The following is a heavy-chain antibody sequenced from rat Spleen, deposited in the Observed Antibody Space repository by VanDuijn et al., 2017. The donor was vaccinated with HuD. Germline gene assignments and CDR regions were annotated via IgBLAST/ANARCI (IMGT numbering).Heavy chain of an antibody. CDR3: TRGDYGGSPNWFAY. D-gene: IGHD1-11*01. CDR1: GFSLTSNG. CDR2: ISSGGST. J-gene: IGHJ3*01. Sequence: QVQLKESGPGLVQPSQTLSLTCTVSGFSLTSNGVSWVRQPPGKGLEWIAAISSGGSTYYNSALKSRLSISRDTSKSQVFLKMSSLQTEDTAIYFCTRGDYGGSPNWFAYWGQGTLVTVSS. V-gene: IGHV2S12*01.